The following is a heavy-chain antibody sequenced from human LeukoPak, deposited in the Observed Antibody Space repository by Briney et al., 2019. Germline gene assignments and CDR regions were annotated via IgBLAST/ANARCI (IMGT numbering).Heavy chain of an antibody. CDR2: ISAYNGNT. CDR3: ARVRDNRITMVRGVIITRPFDY. Sequence: ASVKVSCKASGYTFTSYGISWVRQAPGQGLEWMGWISAYNGNTNYAQKLQGRVTMTTDTSTSTAYMELRSLRSDDTAVYYCARVRDNRITMVRGVIITRPFDYWGQGTLVTVSS. CDR1: GYTFTSYG. V-gene: IGHV1-18*01. J-gene: IGHJ4*02. D-gene: IGHD3-10*01.